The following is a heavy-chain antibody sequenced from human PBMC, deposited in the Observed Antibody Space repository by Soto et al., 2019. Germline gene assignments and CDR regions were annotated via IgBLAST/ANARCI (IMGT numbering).Heavy chain of an antibody. Sequence: ASVKVSCKVSGYTLTELSMHWVRQAPGKGLEWMGIINPGGGSTSYAQKFQGRVTMTRDTSTSTVYMELSSLRSEDTAVYYCARDLDVVDYWGQGTLVTSPQ. J-gene: IGHJ4*02. CDR3: ARDLDVVDY. CDR2: INPGGGST. CDR1: GYTLTELS. V-gene: IGHV1-46*03. D-gene: IGHD2-21*01.